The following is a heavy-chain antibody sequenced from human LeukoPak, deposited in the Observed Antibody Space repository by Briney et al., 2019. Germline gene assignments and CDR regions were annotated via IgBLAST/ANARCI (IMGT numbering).Heavy chain of an antibody. CDR1: GGSISSSSYY. J-gene: IGHJ3*02. V-gene: IGHV4-39*01. Sequence: SETLSLTCTVSGGSISSSSYYWGWIRQPPGKGLEWIGSIYNSGSTYYNPSLKSRVTISVDTSKNQFSLKLSSVTAADTAVYYCARFDYDGAFDIWGQGTMVTVSS. CDR3: ARFDYDGAFDI. D-gene: IGHD4-23*01. CDR2: IYNSGST.